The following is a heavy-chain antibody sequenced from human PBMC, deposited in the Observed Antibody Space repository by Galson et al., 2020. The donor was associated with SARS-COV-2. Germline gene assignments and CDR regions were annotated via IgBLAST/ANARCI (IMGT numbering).Heavy chain of an antibody. V-gene: IGHV1-24*01. Sequence: ASVKVSCKVSGYTLTELSMHWVRQAPGKGLEWMGGFDPEDGETIYAQKFQGRVTMTEDTSTDTAYMELSSLRSEDTAVYYCATGLPLSGSYYDYYYYYGMDVWGQGTTVTVS. J-gene: IGHJ6*02. D-gene: IGHD1-26*01. CDR1: GYTLTELS. CDR3: ATGLPLSGSYYDYYYYYGMDV. CDR2: FDPEDGET.